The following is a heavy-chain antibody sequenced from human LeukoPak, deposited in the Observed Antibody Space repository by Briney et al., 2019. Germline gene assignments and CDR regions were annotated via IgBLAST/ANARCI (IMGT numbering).Heavy chain of an antibody. CDR2: INHSGST. CDR1: GGSFSGYY. D-gene: IGHD3-10*02. Sequence: PPETLSLTCAVYGGSFSGYYWSWIRQPPGKGLEWIGEINHSGSTNYNPSLKSRVTISVDTSKNQFSLKLSSVTAADTAVYYCARILGSGSYYNAYNWFDPWGQGTLVTVSS. CDR3: ARILGSGSYYNAYNWFDP. J-gene: IGHJ5*02. V-gene: IGHV4-34*01.